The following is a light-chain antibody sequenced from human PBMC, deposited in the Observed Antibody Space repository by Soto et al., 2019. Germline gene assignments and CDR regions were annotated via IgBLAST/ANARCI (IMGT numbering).Light chain of an antibody. J-gene: IGKJ2*01. CDR2: GAS. V-gene: IGKV3-15*01. CDR3: QQYNSWPHS. Sequence: ETVLTQSPAILSVSLGERATFSCRASQSISSDLAWYQQKPGQVPRLLIYGASTRATGIPARFSGSGSGTEFTLTISGLQSEDFAVYHCQQYNSWPHSLGQGTKLEI. CDR1: QSISSD.